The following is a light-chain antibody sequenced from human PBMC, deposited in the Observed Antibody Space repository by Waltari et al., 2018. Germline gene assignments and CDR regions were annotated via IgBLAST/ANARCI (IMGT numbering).Light chain of an antibody. CDR3: QTGGFGIWV. J-gene: IGLJ3*02. CDR1: SGHSSYA. V-gene: IGLV4-69*01. Sequence: QLMLTQSPSASASLGASVKLTCTLSSGHSSYAIAWHQQQPENGPRYLMKVNSDGSHIKGDGIPDRFSGSSSGAERYLTISSLQSEDEADYYCQTGGFGIWVFGGGTKLTVL. CDR2: VNSDGSH.